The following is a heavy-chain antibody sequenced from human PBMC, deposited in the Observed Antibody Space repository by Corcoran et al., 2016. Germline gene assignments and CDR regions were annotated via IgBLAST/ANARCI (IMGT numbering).Heavy chain of an antibody. CDR2: FNPSDGRA. Sequence: QVQLVQSGAEVKKPGASVKVSCKASGYTFTRYFMHWVRQAPGQGLEWMGIFNPSDGRATYAQKFQGRVTMTRDTSTSTVYMELSSLRSEDTAVYYCARDPCDPGYSSGCDYFDYWGQGTLVTVSS. CDR1: GYTFTRYF. CDR3: ARDPCDPGYSSGCDYFDY. J-gene: IGHJ4*02. V-gene: IGHV1-46*01. D-gene: IGHD6-19*01.